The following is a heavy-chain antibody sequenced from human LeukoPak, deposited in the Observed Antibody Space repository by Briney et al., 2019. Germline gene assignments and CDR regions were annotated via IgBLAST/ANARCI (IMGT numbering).Heavy chain of an antibody. CDR2: VYYSGTT. J-gene: IGHJ5*02. Sequence: LEWIGSVYYSGTTYYNPSLKSRVTISVDTSKNRFSLNLNSVTAADTAVYCATARDAGWFDPWGQGTLVTVSS. CDR3: ATARDAGWFDP. V-gene: IGHV4-39*07.